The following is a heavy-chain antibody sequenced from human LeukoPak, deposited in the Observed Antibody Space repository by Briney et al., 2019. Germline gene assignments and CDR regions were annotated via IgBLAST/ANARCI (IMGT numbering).Heavy chain of an antibody. Sequence: SETLSLTCTVSGGSISSSSYYWGWIRQPPGKGLEWIGSIYYSGSTYYNPSLKSRVTISVDTCKNQFSLKLSSVTAADAAVYYCATLRYGQLEPEIHRWGQGTLVTVSS. V-gene: IGHV4-39*07. CDR1: GGSISSSSYY. CDR2: IYYSGST. D-gene: IGHD6-13*01. J-gene: IGHJ5*02. CDR3: ATLRYGQLEPEIHR.